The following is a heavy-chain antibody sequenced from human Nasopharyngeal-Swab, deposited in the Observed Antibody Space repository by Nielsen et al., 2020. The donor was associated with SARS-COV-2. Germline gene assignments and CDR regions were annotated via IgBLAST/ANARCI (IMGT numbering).Heavy chain of an antibody. D-gene: IGHD6-13*01. CDR3: ARGQQLVTMDV. CDR2: IYYSGST. V-gene: IGHV4-31*02. J-gene: IGHJ6*04. Sequence: WSRQPPGKGLEWIGYIYYSGSTYYNPSLKSRVTISVDKSKNQFSLKLSSVTAADPAVYYCARGQQLVTMDVWGKGTTVTVSS.